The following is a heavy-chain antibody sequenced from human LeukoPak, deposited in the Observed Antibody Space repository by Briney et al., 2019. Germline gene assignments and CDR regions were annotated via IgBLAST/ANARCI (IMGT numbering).Heavy chain of an antibody. CDR1: GFTFDDYG. V-gene: IGHV3-20*04. J-gene: IGHJ4*02. CDR2: INWNGGST. D-gene: IGHD1-26*01. CDR3: ARDLVSGSSTDDY. Sequence: GGSLRLSCAASGFTFDDYGMSWVPQAPGKGLEWVSGINWNGGSTGYADSVRGRFTISRDNAKNSLYLQMNSLRAEDTALYYCARDLVSGSSTDDYWGEGTLVTVSP.